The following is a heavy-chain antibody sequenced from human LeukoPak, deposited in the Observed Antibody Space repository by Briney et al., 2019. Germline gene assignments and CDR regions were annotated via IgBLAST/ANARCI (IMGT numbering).Heavy chain of an antibody. CDR3: AKGIYGYSYGLFDY. Sequence: GGSLRLSCAASGFTFSSYAMSWVRQSPGTGLEWVSAISGSGGSTYYADSVQGRFTISRDNSKNRLYLQMNSLRAEDTAVYYCAKGIYGYSYGLFDYWGQGTLVTVSS. V-gene: IGHV3-23*01. CDR2: ISGSGGST. D-gene: IGHD5-18*01. J-gene: IGHJ4*02. CDR1: GFTFSSYA.